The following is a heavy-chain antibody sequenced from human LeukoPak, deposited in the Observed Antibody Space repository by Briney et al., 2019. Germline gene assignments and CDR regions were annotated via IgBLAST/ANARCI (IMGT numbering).Heavy chain of an antibody. J-gene: IGHJ3*02. D-gene: IGHD4-17*01. CDR3: ARYNYGDYIDAFDI. V-gene: IGHV1-3*01. Sequence: ASVKVSCKASGYTFTSYAMHWVRQAPGQRLEWMGWINAGNGNTKYSQKFQGRVTITRDTSTSTAYMELRSLRSDDTAVYYCARYNYGDYIDAFDIWGQGTMVTVSS. CDR1: GYTFTSYA. CDR2: INAGNGNT.